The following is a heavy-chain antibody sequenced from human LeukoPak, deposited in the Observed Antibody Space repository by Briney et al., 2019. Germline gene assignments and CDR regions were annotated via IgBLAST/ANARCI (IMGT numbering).Heavy chain of an antibody. CDR2: IYYSGST. Sequence: SETLSLTCTVSGGSISSYYWSWIRQPPGKGLEWIGYIYYSGSTNYNPSLKSRVTISVDTSKNQFSLKLSSVTAADTAVYYCARDPHRSGNDDDAFDIWGQGTMVTVSS. D-gene: IGHD1-1*01. V-gene: IGHV4-59*01. CDR3: ARDPHRSGNDDDAFDI. J-gene: IGHJ3*02. CDR1: GGSISSYY.